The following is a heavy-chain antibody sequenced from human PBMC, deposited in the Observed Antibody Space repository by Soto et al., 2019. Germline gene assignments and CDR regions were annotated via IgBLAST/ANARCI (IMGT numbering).Heavy chain of an antibody. CDR1: RFTFSSYA. J-gene: IGHJ4*02. CDR3: ARDFSKVGSDVVAGYIDY. Sequence: QVQLVESGGGVVQPGRSLRLSCAASRFTFSSYAMHWVRQAPGKGLEWVAVISYDGSNKYYADSVKGRFTISRDNSKNTLYLQMNSLRAEDTAVYYCARDFSKVGSDVVAGYIDYWGQGTLVTVSS. V-gene: IGHV3-30-3*01. D-gene: IGHD6-19*01. CDR2: ISYDGSNK.